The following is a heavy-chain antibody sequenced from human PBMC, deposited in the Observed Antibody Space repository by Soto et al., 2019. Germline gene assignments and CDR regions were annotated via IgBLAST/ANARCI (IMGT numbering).Heavy chain of an antibody. D-gene: IGHD2-2*01. Sequence: QVQLVQSGAEVKKPGASVKVSCKASGYTFTSYDINWVRQATGQGLEWMGWMNPNSGNTGYAQKFQGRVTMTRNTSISTAYMELSSLRSEDTAVYYCAREGRRYIVLVPDYFDYWGQGTLVTVSS. J-gene: IGHJ4*02. CDR2: MNPNSGNT. CDR3: AREGRRYIVLVPDYFDY. V-gene: IGHV1-8*01. CDR1: GYTFTSYD.